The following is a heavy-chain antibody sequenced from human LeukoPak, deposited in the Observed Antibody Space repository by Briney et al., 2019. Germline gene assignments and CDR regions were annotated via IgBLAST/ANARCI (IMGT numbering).Heavy chain of an antibody. CDR1: GGSISSGGYY. Sequence: SETLSLTCTVSGGSISSGGYYWSWIRQPPGKGLEWIGYIYHSGSTYCNPSLKSRVTISVDRSKNQFSLKLSSVTAADTAVYYCARDRNYSGSGSYLGYWGQGTLVTVSS. CDR2: IYHSGST. D-gene: IGHD3-10*01. V-gene: IGHV4-30-2*01. J-gene: IGHJ4*02. CDR3: ARDRNYSGSGSYLGY.